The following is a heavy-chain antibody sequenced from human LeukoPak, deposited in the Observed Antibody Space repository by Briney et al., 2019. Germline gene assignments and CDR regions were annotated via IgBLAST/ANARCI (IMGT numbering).Heavy chain of an antibody. Sequence: PGGSLRPSCAASGFTFSSYSMNWVRQAPGKGLEWVSSISSSSSYIYYADSVKGRFTISRDNAKNSLYLQMNSLRAEDTAVYYCARGESRLYDYWGQGTLVTVSS. CDR2: ISSSSSYI. V-gene: IGHV3-21*01. CDR3: ARGESRLYDY. D-gene: IGHD6-25*01. CDR1: GFTFSSYS. J-gene: IGHJ4*02.